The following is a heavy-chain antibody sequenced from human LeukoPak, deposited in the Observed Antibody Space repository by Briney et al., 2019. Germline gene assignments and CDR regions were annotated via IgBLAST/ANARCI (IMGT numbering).Heavy chain of an antibody. Sequence: DPSETLSLTCAVYGGSFSGYFWSWIRQPPGKGLEWIGDINHNGGTNYNPSLKSRVTISVDTSKNQFSLKLSSVTAADTAVYYRARRAGDYSHPYDYWGQGTLVTVSS. CDR3: ARRAGDYSHPYDY. D-gene: IGHD3-22*01. J-gene: IGHJ4*02. V-gene: IGHV4-34*01. CDR1: GGSFSGYF. CDR2: INHNGGT.